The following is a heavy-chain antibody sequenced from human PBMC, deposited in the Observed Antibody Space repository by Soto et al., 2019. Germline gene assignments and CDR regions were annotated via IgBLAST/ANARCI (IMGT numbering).Heavy chain of an antibody. CDR3: ARVGPAYCGGDCYHDAFDI. CDR1: GGTFSSYA. CDR2: TIPIFGTA. Sequence: GPSLKVSCKASGGTFSSYAIRWVREAPGQGLEWMGGTIPIFGTANYAQKFQGRVTITADDSTSTAYMELSSLRSEDTAVYYCARVGPAYCGGDCYHDAFDIWGQGTMVTVSS. D-gene: IGHD2-21*02. V-gene: IGHV1-69*13. J-gene: IGHJ3*02.